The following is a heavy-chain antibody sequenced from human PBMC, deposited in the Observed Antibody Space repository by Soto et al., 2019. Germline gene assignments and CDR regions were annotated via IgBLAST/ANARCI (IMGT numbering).Heavy chain of an antibody. Sequence: GGSLRLSCAAYGFTFRTSSMSWVRQAPGKGLEWVAVIVGDASNIDYADSVKGRFTISRDNAKNTLYLQMNSLRAEDTAVYYCARPSHSPNWFGPWGQGTLVTVSS. CDR1: GFTFRTSS. J-gene: IGHJ5*02. V-gene: IGHV3-74*01. CDR2: IVGDASNI. CDR3: ARPSHSPNWFGP.